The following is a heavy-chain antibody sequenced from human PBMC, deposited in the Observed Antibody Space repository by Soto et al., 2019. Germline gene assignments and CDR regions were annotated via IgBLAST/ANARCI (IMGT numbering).Heavy chain of an antibody. CDR3: AKDLAASLEVTSWFDP. J-gene: IGHJ5*02. CDR2: ISYDGSNK. V-gene: IGHV3-30*18. D-gene: IGHD2-15*01. CDR1: GFTFSSYG. Sequence: GGSLRLSCAASGFTFSSYGMHWVRQAPGKGLEWVAVISYDGSNKYYADSVKGRFTISRDNSKNTLYLQMNSLRAEDTAVYYCAKDLAASLEVTSWFDPWGQGTLVTVSS.